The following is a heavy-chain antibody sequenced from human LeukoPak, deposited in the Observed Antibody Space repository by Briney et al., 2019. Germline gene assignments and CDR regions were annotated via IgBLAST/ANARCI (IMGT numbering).Heavy chain of an antibody. CDR2: INPNSGGT. CDR3: ARDPAHYQLRLFYMDV. V-gene: IGHV1-2*02. CDR1: GYTFTGYY. D-gene: IGHD2-2*01. J-gene: IGHJ6*03. Sequence: ASVKVPCKASGYTFTGYYMHWVRQAPGQGLEWMGWINPNSGGTNYAQKFQGRVTMTRDTSISTAYMELSRLRSDDTAVYYCARDPAHYQLRLFYMDVWGKGTTVTVSS.